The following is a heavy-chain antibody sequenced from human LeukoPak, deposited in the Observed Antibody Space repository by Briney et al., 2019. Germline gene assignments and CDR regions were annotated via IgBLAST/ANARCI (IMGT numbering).Heavy chain of an antibody. J-gene: IGHJ6*03. V-gene: IGHV3-30*04. CDR2: ISYDGSNK. CDR1: GFTFSSYA. CDR3: ARVGWFGENLFYYYYMDV. D-gene: IGHD3-10*01. Sequence: GGSLRLSCAASGFTFSSYAMHWVRQAPGKGLEWVAVISYDGSNKYYADSVKGRFTISRDNAKNSLYLQMNSLRAEDTAVYYCARVGWFGENLFYYYYMDVWGKGTTVTISS.